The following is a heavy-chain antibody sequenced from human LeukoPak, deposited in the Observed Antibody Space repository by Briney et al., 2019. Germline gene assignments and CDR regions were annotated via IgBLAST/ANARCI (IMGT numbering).Heavy chain of an antibody. Sequence: PGRSLRLSCAASGFTFSNYGMHWVRQAPGKGLEWVAVISYDGSNNYYSDSVKGRFTISRDNSKNTLYLQMNSLRAEDTAVYYCAKDYCTTTSCYGSMGYWGQGTLVTVSS. J-gene: IGHJ4*02. CDR2: ISYDGSNN. CDR1: GFTFSNYG. V-gene: IGHV3-30*18. CDR3: AKDYCTTTSCYGSMGY. D-gene: IGHD2-2*01.